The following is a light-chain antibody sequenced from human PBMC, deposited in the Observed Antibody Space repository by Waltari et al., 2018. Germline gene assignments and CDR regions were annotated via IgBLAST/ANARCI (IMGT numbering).Light chain of an antibody. CDR1: RAIANN. V-gene: IGKV3-15*01. CDR2: DAS. J-gene: IGKJ2*01. CDR3: QQFNTGYS. Sequence: EIVMTQSPATLSVSPGEAATLSCRASRAIANNLAWYQQKPGQALRLLIYDASTRATGIPAGFSGSWSGTEFTLTITSLQSEDSAVYFCQQFNTGYSFGQGTKLEIK.